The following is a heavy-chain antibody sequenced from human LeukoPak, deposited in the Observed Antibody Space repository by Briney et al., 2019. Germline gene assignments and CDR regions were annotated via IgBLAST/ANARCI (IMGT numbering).Heavy chain of an antibody. CDR2: INQDASEK. Sequence: GGSLRLSCAASGFTFSSHWMSWVRQAPGKGLEWVANINQDASEKYYVGSVEGRSTISRDNAKNSLYLQMNSLRVEDTAVYYCARAVYYDSSGYWGYYFDYWGQGTLVTVSS. CDR1: GFTFSSHW. V-gene: IGHV3-7*01. CDR3: ARAVYYDSSGYWGYYFDY. D-gene: IGHD3-22*01. J-gene: IGHJ4*02.